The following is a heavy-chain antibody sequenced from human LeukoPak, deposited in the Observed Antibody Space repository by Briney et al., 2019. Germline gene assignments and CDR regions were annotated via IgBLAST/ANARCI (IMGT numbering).Heavy chain of an antibody. Sequence: PSETLSLTCTVSGGSISSYYWSWIRQPPGKGLEWIGYIYYSGSTNYNPSLKSRVTISVDTSKNQFSLKLSSVTAADTAVYYCARSGGGMVRGVPLDYYYYGMDVWGQGTTVTVSS. D-gene: IGHD3-10*01. CDR3: ARSGGGMVRGVPLDYYYYGMDV. CDR2: IYYSGST. J-gene: IGHJ6*02. V-gene: IGHV4-59*08. CDR1: GGSISSYY.